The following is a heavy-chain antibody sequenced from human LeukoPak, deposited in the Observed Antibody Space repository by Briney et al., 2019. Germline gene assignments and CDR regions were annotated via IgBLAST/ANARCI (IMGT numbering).Heavy chain of an antibody. V-gene: IGHV1-69*04. D-gene: IGHD5-24*01. CDR1: GYTFTSYG. J-gene: IGHJ6*02. Sequence: SVKVSCKASGYTFTSYGISWVRQAPGQGLEWMGRIIPILGIANYAQKFQDRVTITADKSTSTAYMELSSLRSEDTAVHYCARDPAEMATGYYGMDVWGQGTTVTVSS. CDR2: IIPILGIA. CDR3: ARDPAEMATGYYGMDV.